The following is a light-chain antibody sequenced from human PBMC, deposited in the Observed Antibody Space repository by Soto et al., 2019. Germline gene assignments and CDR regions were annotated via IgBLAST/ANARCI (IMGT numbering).Light chain of an antibody. CDR1: SSDVGGYNY. CDR3: SSYTSSSNYV. Sequence: QSVLTQPASVSGSPGQSITISCTGTSSDVGGYNYVSWYQQHPGKAPKLMIYDVSNRPSGVSNRFSGSKSGNTASLTISGLQAEDEADYYCSSYTSSSNYVFGTGTKGTVL. J-gene: IGLJ1*01. V-gene: IGLV2-14*01. CDR2: DVS.